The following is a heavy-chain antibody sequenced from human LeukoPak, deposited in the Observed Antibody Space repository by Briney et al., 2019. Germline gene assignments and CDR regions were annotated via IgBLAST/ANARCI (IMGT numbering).Heavy chain of an antibody. CDR3: GRKAPHDTSGWYFDL. CDR2: INPSDGGA. D-gene: IGHD3-22*01. J-gene: IGHJ2*01. V-gene: IGHV1-46*01. CDR1: GYTLTTHY. Sequence: GASVKVSCKASGYTLTTHYIHWVRQAPGQGLEWMGIINPSDGGASYAQKFQGRLTMSRDTSTSTLYMELSSLRSEDTAIYYCGRKAPHDTSGWYFDLWGRGTLVTVSS.